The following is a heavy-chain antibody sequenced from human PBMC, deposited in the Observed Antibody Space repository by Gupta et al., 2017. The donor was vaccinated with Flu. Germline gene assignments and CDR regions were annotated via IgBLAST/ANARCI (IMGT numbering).Heavy chain of an antibody. CDR2: INRSGST. V-gene: IGHV4-34*13. CDR1: SSYY. J-gene: IGHJ4*02. D-gene: IGHD6-13*01. CDR3: ARGTYSSSWSSNFDK. Sequence: SSYYWSWIRQPPGKRLEWIGEINRSGSTTYNPSLKSRVTISVDTSKSQFSLNLSSVKAADTAVYYCARGTYSSSWSSNFDKWGQGTLVTISS.